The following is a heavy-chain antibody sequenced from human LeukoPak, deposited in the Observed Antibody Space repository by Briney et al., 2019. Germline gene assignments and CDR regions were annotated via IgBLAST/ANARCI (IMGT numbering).Heavy chain of an antibody. J-gene: IGHJ4*02. D-gene: IGHD6-19*01. Sequence: GGSLRLSCAASGFTFSSYSMSWVRQAPGKGLEWVSSISSSSSYIYYADSVKGRFTISSDNAKNSLYLQMNSLRAEDTAVYYCARAGSGWYIDYWGQGTLVTVSS. CDR3: ARAGSGWYIDY. CDR1: GFTFSSYS. CDR2: ISSSSSYI. V-gene: IGHV3-21*04.